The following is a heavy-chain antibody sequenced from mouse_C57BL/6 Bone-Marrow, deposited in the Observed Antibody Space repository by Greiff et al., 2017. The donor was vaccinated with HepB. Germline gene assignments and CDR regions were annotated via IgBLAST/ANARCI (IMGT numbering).Heavy chain of an antibody. D-gene: IGHD1-1*01. CDR1: GFTFTDYY. J-gene: IGHJ2*01. CDR3: ARYNYGSSYFDD. Sequence: EVKLVESGGGLVQPGGSLSLSCAASGFTFTDYYMSWVRQPPGKALEWLGFIRNKANGYTTEYSASVKGRFTISRDNSQSILYLQMNALRAEDSATYYCARYNYGSSYFDDGGQGTTLTVSS. CDR2: IRNKANGYTT. V-gene: IGHV7-3*01.